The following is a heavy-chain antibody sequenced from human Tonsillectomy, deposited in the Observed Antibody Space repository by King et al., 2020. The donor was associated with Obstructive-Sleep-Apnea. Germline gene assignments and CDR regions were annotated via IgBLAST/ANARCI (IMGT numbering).Heavy chain of an antibody. CDR1: GYTFTTYA. CDR2: INSGNGNT. J-gene: IGHJ4*02. Sequence: QLVQSGTEVKKPGASVKVSCNASGYTFTTYAMHWVRQAPGHGLEWMGWINSGNGNTEYSQKIQGRVTITRDTSATTAYMELSSLRSEDTAVYYCARLGDGDLYYFDYWGQGTLVTVSS. V-gene: IGHV1-3*01. D-gene: IGHD4-17*01. CDR3: ARLGDGDLYYFDY.